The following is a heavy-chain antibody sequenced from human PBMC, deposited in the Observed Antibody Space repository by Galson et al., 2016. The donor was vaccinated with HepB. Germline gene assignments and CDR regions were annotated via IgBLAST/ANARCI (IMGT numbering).Heavy chain of an antibody. Sequence: SLRLSCAVSGFTFSNAWMSWVRQAPGKGLERVGRIKSKSDGETIDYAAPVKGRFTISRDNAKNSLFLQMNSLRAEDTAVYYCARDSGYCNNINCKGDAFDMWGQGTMVTVSS. D-gene: IGHD2-2*01. CDR1: GFTFSNAW. V-gene: IGHV3-15*01. J-gene: IGHJ3*02. CDR2: IKSKSDGETI. CDR3: ARDSGYCNNINCKGDAFDM.